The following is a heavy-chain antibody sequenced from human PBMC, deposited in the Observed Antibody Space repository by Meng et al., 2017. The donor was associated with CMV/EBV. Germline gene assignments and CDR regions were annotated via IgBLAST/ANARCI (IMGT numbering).Heavy chain of an antibody. J-gene: IGHJ4*02. CDR2: IIPIFGTA. CDR1: GGTYSSYA. CDR3: ARGSGAGTTWSYFDY. Sequence: VPVGPSGVGGKKLGSSGKVSCKASGGTYSSYAFSWVQKAPGQGLEWMGGIIPIFGTANYAKKFQGRVTITADESTSTAYMELSSLRSEDTAVYYCARGSGAGTTWSYFDYWGQGTLVTVSS. D-gene: IGHD1-7*01. V-gene: IGHV1-69*12.